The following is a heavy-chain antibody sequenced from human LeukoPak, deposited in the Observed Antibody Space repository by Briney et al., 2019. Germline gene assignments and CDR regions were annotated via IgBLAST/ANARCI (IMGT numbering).Heavy chain of an antibody. CDR3: ARALSVSAGTCFDY. CDR2: ISASNGNA. J-gene: IGHJ4*02. D-gene: IGHD1-1*01. Sequence: GASVKVSCKASGYTFSSHAISWVRQAPGQGPEWMGWISASNGNANYAQNLQGRVTLTTDTSTSTTYMELRSLRSDDTAMYYCARALSVSAGTCFDYWGQGTLVTVSS. CDR1: GYTFSSHA. V-gene: IGHV1-18*01.